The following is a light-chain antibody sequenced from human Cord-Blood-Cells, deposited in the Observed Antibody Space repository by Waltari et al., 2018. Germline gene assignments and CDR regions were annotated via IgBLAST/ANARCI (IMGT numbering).Light chain of an antibody. CDR3: SSYAGSNKRV. CDR2: EVS. J-gene: IGLJ3*02. V-gene: IGLV2-8*01. Sequence: QSALTQPPSASGSPGQSVTNPCTGTSSDVGGYNYVSCYQQHPGKAPTLMIYEVSKRPSGVPDRFSGSKSGNMASLTVSGLQAEDEADYYCSSYAGSNKRVFGGGTKLTVL. CDR1: SSDVGGYNY.